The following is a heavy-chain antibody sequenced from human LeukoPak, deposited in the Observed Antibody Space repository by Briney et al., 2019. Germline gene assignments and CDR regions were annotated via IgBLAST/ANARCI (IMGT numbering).Heavy chain of an antibody. D-gene: IGHD6-13*01. Sequence: SVTVSRKGSGGTFSSYTISWVRQAPGQGREWRGRSIHILDIANYAQKFQGKVTITADKSKMTAYMELSSLRSEDTAVYYCASLTAAGHFDYWGQGTLVTVSS. CDR1: GGTFSSYT. J-gene: IGHJ4*02. CDR3: ASLTAAGHFDY. V-gene: IGHV1-69*02. CDR2: SIHILDIA.